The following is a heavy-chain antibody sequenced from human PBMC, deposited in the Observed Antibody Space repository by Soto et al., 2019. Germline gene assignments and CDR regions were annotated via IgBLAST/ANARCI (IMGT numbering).Heavy chain of an antibody. V-gene: IGHV4-4*02. Sequence: QVQLQESGPGLVKPSGTLSLTCAVSSGSISSSNWWSWVRQPPGKGLEWIGEIYHSGSTNYNPSLKIRVTKSGDRSKSQFSLKRSSVTAADTAVYYWGRREGAGYDYFWGSHWGFDYWGQGTLVTVSS. D-gene: IGHD3-16*01. CDR3: GRREGAGYDYFWGSHWGFDY. CDR1: SGSISSSNW. CDR2: IYHSGST. J-gene: IGHJ4*02.